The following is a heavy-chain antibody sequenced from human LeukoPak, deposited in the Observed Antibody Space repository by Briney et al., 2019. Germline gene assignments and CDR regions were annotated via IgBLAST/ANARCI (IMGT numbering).Heavy chain of an antibody. CDR2: INPNSGGT. D-gene: IGHD6-13*01. CDR1: GYTFTGYY. V-gene: IGHV1-2*04. J-gene: IGHJ4*02. Sequence: ASVKVSCKASGYTFTGYYMHWVRQAPGQGLEWMGWINPNSGGTNYAQEFQGWVTMTRDTSISTAYMELSRLRSDDTAVYYCARVPSYSSSWYGTGYYFDYWGQGTLVTVSS. CDR3: ARVPSYSSSWYGTGYYFDY.